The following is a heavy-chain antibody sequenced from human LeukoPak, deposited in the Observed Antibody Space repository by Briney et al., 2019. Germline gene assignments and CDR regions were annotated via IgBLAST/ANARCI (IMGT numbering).Heavy chain of an antibody. CDR3: ARGGVVPAARNWFDP. V-gene: IGHV1-69*06. J-gene: IGHJ5*02. D-gene: IGHD2-2*01. Sequence: ASVKVSYKASGGTFSSYAISWVRQAPGQGLEWMGGIIPIFATANYAQKFQGRVTITADKSTSTAYMELSSLRSEDTAVYYCARGGVVPAARNWFDPWGQGTLVTVSS. CDR1: GGTFSSYA. CDR2: IIPIFATA.